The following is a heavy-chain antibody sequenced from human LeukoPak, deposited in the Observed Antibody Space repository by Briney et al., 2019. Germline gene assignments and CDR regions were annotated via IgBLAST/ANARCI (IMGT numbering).Heavy chain of an antibody. D-gene: IGHD2-2*02. CDR2: ISTSGDNT. V-gene: IGHV3-23*01. CDR3: ARDIGDCSSLSCYNHYYYMDV. J-gene: IGHJ6*03. CDR1: GFTFSSYA. Sequence: GGSLRLSCAASGFTFSSYAMSWVRQAPGKGLEWVSSISTSGDNTYYADSVKGRFTISRDNTKSSLYLQMNSLRDEDTAVYYCARDIGDCSSLSCYNHYYYMDVWGKGTTVTVSS.